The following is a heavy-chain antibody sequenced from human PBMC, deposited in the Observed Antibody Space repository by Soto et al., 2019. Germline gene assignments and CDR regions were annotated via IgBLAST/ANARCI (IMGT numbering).Heavy chain of an antibody. V-gene: IGHV3-33*01. CDR2: IWYDGSNK. D-gene: IGHD5-18*01. CDR1: GFTFSTYG. Sequence: QVQLVESGGGVVQPGKSLRLSCAASGFTFSTYGMHWVRQAPGKGLEWVAVIWYDGSNKYHGDSLKGRFTISRDNSKNTLYLQINNLRAEDTAVYYCGRDGALGDTAVVDSWGQGTRVTVSS. CDR3: GRDGALGDTAVVDS. J-gene: IGHJ4*02.